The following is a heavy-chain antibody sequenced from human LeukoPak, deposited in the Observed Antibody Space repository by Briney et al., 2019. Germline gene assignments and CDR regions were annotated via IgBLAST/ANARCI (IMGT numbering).Heavy chain of an antibody. V-gene: IGHV3-30*04. CDR2: ISYDGSNK. CDR1: GFTFSSYA. Sequence: GGSLRLSCAASGFTFSSYAMHWVRQAPGKGLEWVALISYDGSNKYYADSVKGRFTISRDNSKNTLYLQMNSLRAEDTAVYYCAREATMIVVVGDAFDIWGQGTMVTVSS. J-gene: IGHJ3*02. D-gene: IGHD3-22*01. CDR3: AREATMIVVVGDAFDI.